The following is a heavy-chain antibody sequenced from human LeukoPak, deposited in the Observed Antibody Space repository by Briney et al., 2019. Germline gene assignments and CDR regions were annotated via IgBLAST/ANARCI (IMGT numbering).Heavy chain of an antibody. J-gene: IGHJ4*02. V-gene: IGHV3-33*06. CDR2: IWYDGSNK. Sequence: PGGSLRLSCAASGFTFSSYGMHWVRQAPGRGLEWVAVIWYDGSNKYYADSVKGRFTISRDNSKNTLYLQMNSLRAEDTAVYYCAKRLYYYDSSGYYPDYWGQGTLVTVSS. CDR3: AKRLYYYDSSGYYPDY. CDR1: GFTFSSYG. D-gene: IGHD3-22*01.